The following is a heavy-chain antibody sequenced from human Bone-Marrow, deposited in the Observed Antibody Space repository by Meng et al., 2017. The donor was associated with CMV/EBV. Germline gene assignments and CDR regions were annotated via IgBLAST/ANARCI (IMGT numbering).Heavy chain of an antibody. CDR3: AKSARWGSYRYDAFDV. D-gene: IGHD3-16*02. Sequence: GESLKISCAASGFTFSSYAMHWVRQAPGKGLEWVAVIWYDGSNKYYADSVKGRFTISRDNSKNTLYLQMNSLRAEDTAAYYCAKSARWGSYRYDAFDVWGQGTMVTVSS. CDR2: IWYDGSNK. V-gene: IGHV3-33*06. J-gene: IGHJ3*01. CDR1: GFTFSSYA.